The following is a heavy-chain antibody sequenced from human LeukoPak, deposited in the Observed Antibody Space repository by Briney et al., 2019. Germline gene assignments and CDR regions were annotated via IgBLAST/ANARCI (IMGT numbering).Heavy chain of an antibody. V-gene: IGHV3-48*03. Sequence: GGSLRLSCAASGFTFSSYEMNWVRQAPGKGLEWVSYISSSGSTIYYADSVKGRFTISRDNAKNSLYLQMNSLRAEDTAVYYCARDYGSGSLPDYSDYWGQGTLVTVSS. CDR2: ISSSGSTI. CDR3: ARDYGSGSLPDYSDY. J-gene: IGHJ4*02. CDR1: GFTFSSYE. D-gene: IGHD3-10*01.